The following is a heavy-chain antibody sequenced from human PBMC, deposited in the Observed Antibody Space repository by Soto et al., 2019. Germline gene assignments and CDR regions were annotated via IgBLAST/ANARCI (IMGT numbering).Heavy chain of an antibody. CDR2: ISAYNGNT. D-gene: IGHD6-13*01. CDR1: GYTFTSYG. Sequence: QVQLVQSGAEVKKPGASVKVSCKASGYTFTSYGISWVRQAPGQGLEWMGWISAYNGNTNYAQKLQGRDTMTTDTSTSTAYMELRSLRSDDTAVYYCARDSIPHQLGHYYYYDMDVWGQGTTVTVSS. J-gene: IGHJ6*02. V-gene: IGHV1-18*01. CDR3: ARDSIPHQLGHYYYYDMDV.